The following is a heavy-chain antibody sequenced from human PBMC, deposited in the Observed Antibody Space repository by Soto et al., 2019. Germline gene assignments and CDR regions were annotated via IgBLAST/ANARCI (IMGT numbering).Heavy chain of an antibody. CDR3: ARGLEWSWSLDP. V-gene: IGHV1-46*01. CDR2: INPSGGNT. CDR1: GYTFTNYH. J-gene: IGHJ5*02. Sequence: ASVKVSCKASGYTFTNYHMHWVRQAPGQGFEWMGIINPSGGNTGYAQKFQGRVTMTRNTSISTAYMELSSLRSEDTAMYYCARGLEWSWSLDPWGQGTLVTVSS. D-gene: IGHD3-3*01.